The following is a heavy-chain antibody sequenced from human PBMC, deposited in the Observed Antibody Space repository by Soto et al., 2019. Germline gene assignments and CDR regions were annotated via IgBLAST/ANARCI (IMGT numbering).Heavy chain of an antibody. J-gene: IGHJ6*02. CDR1: GGSFSGYY. CDR3: GTSRARHYYYYGMDV. V-gene: IGHV4-34*01. Sequence: SETLSLTCAVYGGSFSGYYWSWIRQPPGKGLEWIGEINHSGSTNYNPSLKSRVTISVDTSKNQFSLKLSSVTAADTAVYYCGTSRARHYYYYGMDVWGQGTTVTVSS. D-gene: IGHD6-13*01. CDR2: INHSGST.